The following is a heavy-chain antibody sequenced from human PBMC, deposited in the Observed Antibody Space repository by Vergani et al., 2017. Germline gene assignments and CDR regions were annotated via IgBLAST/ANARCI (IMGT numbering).Heavy chain of an antibody. CDR3: ARDRYYGMDG. CDR1: GGSFSGYY. J-gene: IGHJ6*02. Sequence: QVQLQQWGAGLLKPSETLSLTCAVYGGSFSGYYWSWIRQPPGKGLEWIGEINHSGSTHYNPSLKSRVTISVDTSKNQFSLKQSSVTAADTAVYYCARDRYYGMDGWGQGTTVTVSS. CDR2: INHSGST. V-gene: IGHV4-34*01.